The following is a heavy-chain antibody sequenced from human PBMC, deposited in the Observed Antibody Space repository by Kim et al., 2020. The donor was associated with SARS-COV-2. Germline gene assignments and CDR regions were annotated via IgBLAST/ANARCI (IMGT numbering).Heavy chain of an antibody. CDR3: ARGNYYESVSLSDYYNGMDV. V-gene: IGHV3-30-3*01. CDR2: ISYDGRNK. CDR1: GLSFDSAA. Sequence: GGSLRLSCAASGLSFDSAAMNWVRQAPGKGLEWVAVISYDGRNKEYADSVKGRFTISRDNPKSTLYLQMNSLRAENTAVYYCARGNYYESVSLSDYYNGMDVRGQGTTVTVSS. J-gene: IGHJ6*02. D-gene: IGHD3-10*01.